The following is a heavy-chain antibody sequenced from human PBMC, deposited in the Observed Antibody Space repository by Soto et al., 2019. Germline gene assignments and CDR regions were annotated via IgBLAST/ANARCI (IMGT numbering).Heavy chain of an antibody. Sequence: PSQTLSLTCAISGDSVSSSSAAWNWIRQSASRGLEWLGRTYYRSQWYKDYALSVKGRITINPDTSKNQFSLQLNSVTPDDTAVYYCARVEWKLAEYRTFWFDPWGQGTLVTVSS. CDR2: TYYRSQWYK. D-gene: IGHD6-6*01. J-gene: IGHJ5*02. CDR3: ARVEWKLAEYRTFWFDP. CDR1: GDSVSSSSAA. V-gene: IGHV6-1*01.